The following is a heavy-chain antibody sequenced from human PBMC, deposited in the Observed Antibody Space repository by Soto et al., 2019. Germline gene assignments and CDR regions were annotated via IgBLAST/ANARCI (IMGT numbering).Heavy chain of an antibody. Sequence: GASVKVSCKASGGTFSSYAISWVRQAPGQGLEWMGGIIPIFGTANYAQKFQGRVTITADESTSTAYMELSSLRSEDTAVYYCARLWTPGTTSFYYGMDVWGQGTTVTVSS. V-gene: IGHV1-69*13. CDR3: ARLWTPGTTSFYYGMDV. CDR2: IIPIFGTA. D-gene: IGHD1-7*01. CDR1: GGTFSSYA. J-gene: IGHJ6*02.